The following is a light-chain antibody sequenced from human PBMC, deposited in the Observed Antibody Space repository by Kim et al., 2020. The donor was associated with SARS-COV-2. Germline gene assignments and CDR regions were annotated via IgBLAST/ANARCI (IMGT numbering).Light chain of an antibody. CDR3: QVWDSPSDEVI. V-gene: IGLV3-21*04. Sequence: TGRPARIPWGGNDLETKRVHWYQQRPGQAPLVVIYYDNDRPSGIPERFSVSNSDNTATLTISRVEAGDEAAYYCQVWDSPSDEVIFGGGTQLTVL. CDR1: DLETKR. J-gene: IGLJ7*01. CDR2: YDN.